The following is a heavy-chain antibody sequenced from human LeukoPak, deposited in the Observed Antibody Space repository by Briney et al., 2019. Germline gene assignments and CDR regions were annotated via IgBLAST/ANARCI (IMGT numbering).Heavy chain of an antibody. CDR2: IHYSGST. Sequence: SETLSLTCSVSGYSISSAYYWGWIRQPPGKGLEWIATIHYSGSTYYNPSLKSRVTISLDTSKNQFSLKLNSVAAADTAVYYCARRDSSGYGAFDIWGQGTMVTVSS. V-gene: IGHV4-38-2*02. D-gene: IGHD3-22*01. J-gene: IGHJ3*02. CDR3: ARRDSSGYGAFDI. CDR1: GYSISSAYY.